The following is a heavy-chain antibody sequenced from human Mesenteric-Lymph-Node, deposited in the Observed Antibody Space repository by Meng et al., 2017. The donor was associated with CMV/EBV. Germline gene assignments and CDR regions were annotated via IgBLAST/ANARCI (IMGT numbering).Heavy chain of an antibody. J-gene: IGHJ4*02. CDR3: ARDGDYYDSSGSPYYFDY. CDR1: GFTFSNFW. Sequence: GESLKISCAASGFTFSNFWMSWVRQAPGKGLEWVANIKQDGSEKYYVDSVKGRFTIPRDNAKNSLYLQMNSLRAEDTAVYYCARDGDYYDSSGSPYYFDYWGQGTLVTVSS. D-gene: IGHD3-22*01. CDR2: IKQDGSEK. V-gene: IGHV3-7*01.